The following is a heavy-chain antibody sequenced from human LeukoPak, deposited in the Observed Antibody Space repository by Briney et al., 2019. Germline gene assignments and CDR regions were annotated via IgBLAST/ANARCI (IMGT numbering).Heavy chain of an antibody. CDR1: GGSISSSSYY. V-gene: IGHV4-39*07. D-gene: IGHD3-22*01. CDR2: IYYSGST. Sequence: SETLSLTCTVSGGSISSSSYYWGWIRQPPGKGLEWIGSIYYSGSTYYNPSLKSRVTISVDTSKNQFSLKLSSVTAADTAVYYCARASITMIVVVKNNWFDPWGQGTLVTVSS. J-gene: IGHJ5*02. CDR3: ARASITMIVVVKNNWFDP.